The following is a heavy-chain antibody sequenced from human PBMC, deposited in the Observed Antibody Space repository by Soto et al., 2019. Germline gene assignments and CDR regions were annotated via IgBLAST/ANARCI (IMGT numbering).Heavy chain of an antibody. J-gene: IGHJ4*02. D-gene: IGHD1-26*01. V-gene: IGHV1-46*01. CDR3: ARSLGETTSLFDY. CDR2: INPSSGTT. Sequence: QVQLVQSGAEMKQPGASVKLSCQASGYIFIHCFMHWVRQAPGQGLEWMGGINPSSGTTTYAQKFQGRVTVTRDPSTITVYMELSSLGSGDTAMYYCARSLGETTSLFDYWGQGSLVTVSA. CDR1: GYIFIHCF.